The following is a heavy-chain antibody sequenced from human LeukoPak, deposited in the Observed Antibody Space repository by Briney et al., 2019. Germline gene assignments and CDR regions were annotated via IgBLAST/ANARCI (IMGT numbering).Heavy chain of an antibody. Sequence: SETLSLTCTVSGYSIGSGYYWGWIRQPPGKGLEWIGSIYHSGSTYYNPSLKSRVTISVDTSKNQFSLKLSSVTAADTAVYYCARDLLPMIVVVTNAFDIWGQGTMVTVSS. CDR3: ARDLLPMIVVVTNAFDI. V-gene: IGHV4-38-2*02. CDR1: GYSIGSGYY. D-gene: IGHD3-22*01. J-gene: IGHJ3*02. CDR2: IYHSGST.